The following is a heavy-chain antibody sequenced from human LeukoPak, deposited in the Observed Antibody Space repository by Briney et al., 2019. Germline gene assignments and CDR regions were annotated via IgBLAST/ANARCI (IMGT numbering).Heavy chain of an antibody. D-gene: IGHD3-10*01. CDR2: VSGSGGST. J-gene: IGHJ4*02. Sequence: GGSLRLSCAASGFIFYNYAMSWVPQAPGKGLEWVSTVSGSGGSTYYADSVKGRFTISRDNSKNTLYLQMNSLRAEDTAVYYCAKDQYYYGSGSYIYWGQGTLVTVSS. CDR1: GFIFYNYA. V-gene: IGHV3-23*01. CDR3: AKDQYYYGSGSYIY.